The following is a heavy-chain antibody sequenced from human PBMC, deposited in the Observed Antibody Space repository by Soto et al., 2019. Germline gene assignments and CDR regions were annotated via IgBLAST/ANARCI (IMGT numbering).Heavy chain of an antibody. Sequence: GGSLRLSCAASGFTFSSYSMNWVRQAPGKGLEWVSSISSSSSYIYYADSVKGRFTISRDNAKNSLYLQMNSLRAEDTAVYYCASHVDTAMVFYYYYMDVWGKGTTVTVSS. CDR3: ASHVDTAMVFYYYYMDV. D-gene: IGHD5-18*01. V-gene: IGHV3-21*01. J-gene: IGHJ6*03. CDR2: ISSSSSYI. CDR1: GFTFSSYS.